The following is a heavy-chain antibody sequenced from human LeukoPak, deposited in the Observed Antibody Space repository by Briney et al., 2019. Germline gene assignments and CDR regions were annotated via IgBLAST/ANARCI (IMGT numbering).Heavy chain of an antibody. CDR3: AWGRSGWFGMLVYLYY. CDR2: IYTSGST. CDR1: GGSISSGSYY. Sequence: PSQTLSLTRTVSGGSISSGSYYWSWIRQPAGKGLEWIGRIYTSGSTNYNPSLKSRVTISVDTSKNQFSLKLSSVTAGDADVDDCAWGRSGWFGMLVYLYYWGWGTLVTVSS. J-gene: IGHJ4*02. D-gene: IGHD3-10*01. V-gene: IGHV4-61*02.